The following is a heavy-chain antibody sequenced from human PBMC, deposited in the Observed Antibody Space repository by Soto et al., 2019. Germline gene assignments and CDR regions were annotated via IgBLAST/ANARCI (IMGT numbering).Heavy chain of an antibody. V-gene: IGHV3-9*01. CDR1: GFTFDDYA. CDR2: ISWNSGSI. D-gene: IGHD5-18*01. CDR3: AKENDGYSYGFDAFDI. J-gene: IGHJ3*02. Sequence: GGSLRLSCAASGFTFDDYAMHWVRPAQGKGLEWVSGISWNSGSIGYADSVKGRFTISRDNAKNSLYLQMNSLRAEDTALYYCAKENDGYSYGFDAFDIWGQGTMVTVSS.